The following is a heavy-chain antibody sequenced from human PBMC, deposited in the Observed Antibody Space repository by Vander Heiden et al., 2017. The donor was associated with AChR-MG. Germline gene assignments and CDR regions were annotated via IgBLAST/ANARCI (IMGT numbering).Heavy chain of an antibody. CDR2: IIPIFGTA. Sequence: QVQLVQSGAEVKKPGSSVKVSCKASGGTFSSYAISWVRQAPGQGLEWMGGIIPIFGTANYAQKFQGRVTITADKSTSTAYMELSSLRSEDTAVYYCAREGRQITIFGVSEGYYYYMDVWGKGTTVTVSS. V-gene: IGHV1-69*06. CDR3: AREGRQITIFGVSEGYYYYMDV. CDR1: GGTFSSYA. J-gene: IGHJ6*03. D-gene: IGHD3-3*01.